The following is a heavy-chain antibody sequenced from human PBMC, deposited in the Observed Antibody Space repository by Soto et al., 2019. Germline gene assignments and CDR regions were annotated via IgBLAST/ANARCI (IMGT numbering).Heavy chain of an antibody. Sequence: QVQLAESGGGLVKSGGSLTLSCSTSGFFFTDYFMSWLRQAPGKGLEWVSYISPSGDVTHYADSVKGRFTISRDNTKNSLVLQMSSQRDDDTAVYDCARQLERRVGAASHWGQGTRVAVSS. CDR1: GFFFTDYF. D-gene: IGHD1-26*01. CDR2: ISPSGDVT. CDR3: ARQLERRVGAASH. J-gene: IGHJ4*02. V-gene: IGHV3-11*01.